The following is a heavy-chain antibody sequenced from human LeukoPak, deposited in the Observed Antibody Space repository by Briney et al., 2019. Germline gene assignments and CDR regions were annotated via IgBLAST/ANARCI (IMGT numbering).Heavy chain of an antibody. Sequence: SETLSLTPTVPGGSATSGTYYWSWIRQHPGKGLEWLGYIYYSGSTYYNPSLKSRVTISVDTSKKQFSLKLSCVTAADTAVYYCARGDRLGRDYWGQGTLVTVSS. CDR1: GGSATSGTYY. CDR2: IYYSGST. J-gene: IGHJ4*02. V-gene: IGHV4-31*03. CDR3: ARGDRLGRDY. D-gene: IGHD3-9*01.